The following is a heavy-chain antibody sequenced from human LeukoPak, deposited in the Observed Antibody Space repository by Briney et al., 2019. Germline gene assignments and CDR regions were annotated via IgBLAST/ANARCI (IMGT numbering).Heavy chain of an antibody. CDR1: GGSFSGYY. J-gene: IGHJ4*02. V-gene: IGHV4-34*01. CDR3: ACISGSYSVDY. CDR2: INHSGST. D-gene: IGHD1-26*01. Sequence: PSETLSLTCAVYGGSFSGYYWSWIRQPPGKGLEWIGEINHSGSTNYNPSLKSRVTISVDTSKDQFSLKLSSVTAADTAVHYCACISGSYSVDYWGQGTLVTVSS.